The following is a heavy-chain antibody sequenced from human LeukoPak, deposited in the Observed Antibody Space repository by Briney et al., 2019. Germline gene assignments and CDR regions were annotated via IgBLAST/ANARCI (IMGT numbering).Heavy chain of an antibody. V-gene: IGHV1-2*02. Sequence: ASVKVSCKASGYTFTGYYIHWVRQAPGQGLEWMGWINPNSGGTNYAQKFQGRVTMARDTSISTAYMELSRLRSDDTAVYYCARDSHSSGWYLPDYWGQGTLVTVSS. D-gene: IGHD6-19*01. CDR2: INPNSGGT. J-gene: IGHJ4*02. CDR1: GYTFTGYY. CDR3: ARDSHSSGWYLPDY.